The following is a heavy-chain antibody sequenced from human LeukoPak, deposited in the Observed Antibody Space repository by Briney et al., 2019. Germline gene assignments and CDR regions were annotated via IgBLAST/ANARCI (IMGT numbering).Heavy chain of an antibody. CDR1: GFTFSTYW. J-gene: IGHJ4*02. Sequence: PGGSLRLSCTASGFTFSTYWMSWVRQAPGKGLEWVANMNQDGSAKYYGDSVKGRFTISRDNAKSSLYLQMNSLRAEDTAVYYCARDKWVTWGQGTLVTVSS. CDR3: ARDKWVT. D-gene: IGHD5-18*01. CDR2: MNQDGSAK. V-gene: IGHV3-7*01.